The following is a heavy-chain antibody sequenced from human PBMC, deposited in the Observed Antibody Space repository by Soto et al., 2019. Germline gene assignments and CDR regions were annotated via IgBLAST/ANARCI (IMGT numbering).Heavy chain of an antibody. CDR1: GGSISRSTYY. Sequence: SEPLSLTCTVSGGSISRSTYYWGWIRQPPGKGLEWIGSTYYSGSTYYRPSLKSRVTISVDTSKNQFSLKLSSVTAADTAVYYCARQVPAAIRLGWFDPWGQGTLVTVSS. CDR3: ARQVPAAIRLGWFDP. CDR2: TYYSGST. V-gene: IGHV4-39*01. D-gene: IGHD2-2*02. J-gene: IGHJ5*02.